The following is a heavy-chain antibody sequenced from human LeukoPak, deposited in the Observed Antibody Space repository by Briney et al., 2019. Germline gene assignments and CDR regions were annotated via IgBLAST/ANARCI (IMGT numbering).Heavy chain of an antibody. CDR1: GGSFSGYY. V-gene: IGHV4-34*01. D-gene: IGHD6-13*01. J-gene: IGHJ4*02. Sequence: SETLSLTCAVYGGSFSGYYWSWIRQPPGKGLEWIGEINHSGSTNYNPSLKSRVTISVDTSKNQFSLKLSSVTAADTAVYYCARGHGPAAYWGQGTLVTVSS. CDR3: ARGHGPAAY. CDR2: INHSGST.